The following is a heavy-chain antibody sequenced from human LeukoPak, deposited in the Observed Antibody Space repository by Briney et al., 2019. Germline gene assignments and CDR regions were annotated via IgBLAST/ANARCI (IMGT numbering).Heavy chain of an antibody. CDR1: GYSFAKYW. D-gene: IGHD6-19*01. Sequence: GESLKISCKGSGYSFAKYWIGWVRQMPGRGLEWMGIIYPGDSDTRYSPSFQGQVTISVDKSISTAYLQWSSLKASDTAMYYCARHLLAGWGYFYMDVWGKGTTVTVSS. CDR3: ARHLLAGWGYFYMDV. V-gene: IGHV5-51*01. CDR2: IYPGDSDT. J-gene: IGHJ6*03.